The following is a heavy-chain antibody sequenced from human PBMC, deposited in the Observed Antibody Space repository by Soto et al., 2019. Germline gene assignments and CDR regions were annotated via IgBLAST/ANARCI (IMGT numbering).Heavy chain of an antibody. CDR3: AVVLLWFGERGGWFDP. Sequence: PSETLSLTCTVSGVSISSGGYYWSWIRQHPGKGLEWIGYIYYSGSTYYNPSLKSRVTISVDTSKNQFSLKLSSVTAADTAVYYCAVVLLWFGERGGWFDPWGQGTLVTVSS. CDR1: GVSISSGGYY. V-gene: IGHV4-31*03. CDR2: IYYSGST. J-gene: IGHJ5*02. D-gene: IGHD3-10*01.